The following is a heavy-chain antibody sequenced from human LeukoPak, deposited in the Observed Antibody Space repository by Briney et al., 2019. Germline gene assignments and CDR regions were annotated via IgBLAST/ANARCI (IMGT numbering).Heavy chain of an antibody. J-gene: IGHJ3*02. D-gene: IGHD3-22*01. Sequence: GASVKVSCKASGYTFTTYGISWVRQAPGHGLEWMGWISPYNGNTNYAQRLQGRVTLTTDTSTSTAYMELRSLRSDDTAVYYCARSQYYYDSDGYHHDAFDIWGQGTMVTVSS. CDR2: ISPYNGNT. V-gene: IGHV1-18*01. CDR1: GYTFTTYG. CDR3: ARSQYYYDSDGYHHDAFDI.